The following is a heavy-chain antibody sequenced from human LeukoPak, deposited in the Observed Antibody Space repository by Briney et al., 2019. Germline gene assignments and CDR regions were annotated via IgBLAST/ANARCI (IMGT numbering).Heavy chain of an antibody. D-gene: IGHD3-10*01. V-gene: IGHV3-53*01. Sequence: PGGSLRLSCAASGFTVSSNYMSWVRQAPGKGLEWVSVIYCGGSTYYADSVKGRFTISRDNSKNTLYLQMNSLRAEDTAVYYCARGSYGSGSYYLDYWGQGTLVTVSS. J-gene: IGHJ4*02. CDR2: IYCGGST. CDR1: GFTVSSNY. CDR3: ARGSYGSGSYYLDY.